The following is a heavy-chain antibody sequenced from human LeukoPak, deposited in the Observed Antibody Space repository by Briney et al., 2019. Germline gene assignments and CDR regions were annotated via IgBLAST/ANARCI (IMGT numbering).Heavy chain of an antibody. CDR3: TIYTRDFDY. V-gene: IGHV3-30*02. J-gene: IGHJ4*02. Sequence: GGSLRLSCAASRFTFSSYGMHWIRQAPGKGLEWVAYIQYDGSNEQYADSVKGRFSISRDNAENSMYLQMNTLRAEDTAIYYCTIYTRDFDYWGQGTLVTVSS. CDR1: RFTFSSYG. CDR2: IQYDGSNE. D-gene: IGHD2-2*02.